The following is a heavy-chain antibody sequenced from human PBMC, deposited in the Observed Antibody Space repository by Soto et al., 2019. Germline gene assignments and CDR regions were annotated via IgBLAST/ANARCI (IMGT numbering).Heavy chain of an antibody. CDR3: AKDIEDDYDSSGHPSDAFDI. V-gene: IGHV3-9*01. CDR1: GFTFDAYA. CDR2: ISWNSGSI. Sequence: EVQLVESGGGLVQPGRSLRLSCAASGFTFDAYAMHWVRQAPGKGLEWVSGISWNSGSIGYADSVKGRFTISRDNAKNSLYLQMNSLRAEDTALYYCAKDIEDDYDSSGHPSDAFDIWGQGTMVTVSS. D-gene: IGHD3-22*01. J-gene: IGHJ3*02.